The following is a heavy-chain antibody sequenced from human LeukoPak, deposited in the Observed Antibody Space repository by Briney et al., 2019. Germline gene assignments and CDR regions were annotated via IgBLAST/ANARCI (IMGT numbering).Heavy chain of an antibody. CDR2: IYYSGST. J-gene: IGHJ6*02. CDR3: ARFRGRCSSTSCYISAYYYYYGMDV. Sequence: KTSETVSLTCTVSGGSISSYYWSWIRQPPGKGLEWIGYIYYSGSTNYNPSLKSRVTISVDTSKNQFSLKLSSVTAADTAVYYCARFRGRCSSTSCYISAYYYYYGMDVWGQGTTVTVSS. D-gene: IGHD2-2*02. V-gene: IGHV4-59*01. CDR1: GGSISSYY.